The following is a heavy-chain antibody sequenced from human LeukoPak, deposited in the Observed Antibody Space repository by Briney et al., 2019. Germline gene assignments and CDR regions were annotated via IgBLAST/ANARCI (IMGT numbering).Heavy chain of an antibody. Sequence: GGSLRLSCAASGFPFSSHAMSWVRQPPGKGLEWVAAISNGKTYYADPVRGRFAISKDDSTNTVHLHMNSLRDEDTALYHCVREAGYCAPVCVKTNWFDPWGQGTLVTVSS. CDR1: GFPFSSHA. D-gene: IGHD2-15*01. V-gene: IGHV3-23*01. J-gene: IGHJ5*02. CDR3: VREAGYCAPVCVKTNWFDP. CDR2: ISNGKT.